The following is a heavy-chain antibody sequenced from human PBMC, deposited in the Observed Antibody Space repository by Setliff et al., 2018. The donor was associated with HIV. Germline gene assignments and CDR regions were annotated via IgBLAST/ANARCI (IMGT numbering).Heavy chain of an antibody. CDR1: GGSISSGGYY. D-gene: IGHD3-10*01. CDR2: IYYSGST. CDR3: AREGARHYGSGRYHSWFDP. J-gene: IGHJ5*02. Sequence: PSETLSLTCTVSGGSISSGGYYWSWIRQHPGKGLEWIGYIYYSGSTYYNPSLKSRVTISVDTSKNQFSLKLSSVTAADTAVYYCAREGARHYGSGRYHSWFDPWGQGTQVTVSS. V-gene: IGHV4-31*03.